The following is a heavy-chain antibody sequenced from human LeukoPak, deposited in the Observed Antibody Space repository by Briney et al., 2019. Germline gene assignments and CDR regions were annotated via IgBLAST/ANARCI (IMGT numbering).Heavy chain of an antibody. J-gene: IGHJ5*02. CDR2: IDSSSSYI. Sequence: GGSLRLSCAASGFTFNSYTLNWVRQAPGKGLEWVSSIDSSSSYIYYADSVKGRFTISRDNAKNSLYLQMNSLRSEDTAVYYCAKKYSTGLDPWGQGTLVTVSS. D-gene: IGHD1-26*01. CDR3: AKKYSTGLDP. CDR1: GFTFNSYT. V-gene: IGHV3-21*04.